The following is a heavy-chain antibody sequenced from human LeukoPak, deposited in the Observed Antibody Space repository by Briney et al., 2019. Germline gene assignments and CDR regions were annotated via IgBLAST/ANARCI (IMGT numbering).Heavy chain of an antibody. J-gene: IGHJ4*02. CDR1: GYTFTGYY. Sequence: SVKVSCKASGYTFTGYYMHWARQAPGQGLEWMGRINPNSGGTNYAQKFQGRVTMTRDTSISTAYMELSRLRSDDTAVYYCARDTVTTNPSPSFDYWGEGTLVTVSS. CDR3: ARDTVTTNPSPSFDY. D-gene: IGHD4-17*01. V-gene: IGHV1-2*06. CDR2: INPNSGGT.